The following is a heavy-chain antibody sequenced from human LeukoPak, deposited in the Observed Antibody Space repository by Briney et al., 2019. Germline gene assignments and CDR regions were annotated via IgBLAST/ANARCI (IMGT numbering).Heavy chain of an antibody. CDR2: ISWNSGSI. D-gene: IGHD3-22*01. J-gene: IGHJ4*02. Sequence: GGSLRLSCAASGFTFDDYAMHWVRQAPGKGLEWVSGISWNSGSIGYADSVKGRFTISRDNAKNSLYLQMNSLRAEDTALYYCAKDTTYYYDSSGMEYWGQGTLVTVSS. CDR1: GFTFDDYA. V-gene: IGHV3-9*01. CDR3: AKDTTYYYDSSGMEY.